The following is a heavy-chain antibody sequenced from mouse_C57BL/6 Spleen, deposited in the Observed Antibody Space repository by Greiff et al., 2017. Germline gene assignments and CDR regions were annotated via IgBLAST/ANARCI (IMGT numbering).Heavy chain of an antibody. Sequence: EVKLMESGGGLVKPGGSLKLSCAASGFTFSDYGMHWVRQAPEKGLEWVAYISSGSSTIYYADTVKGRFTISRDNAKNTLFLQMTSLRSEDTAMYYCARLGNYGSRNAMDYWGQGTSVTVSS. CDR3: ARLGNYGSRNAMDY. J-gene: IGHJ4*01. V-gene: IGHV5-17*01. D-gene: IGHD1-1*01. CDR2: ISSGSSTI. CDR1: GFTFSDYG.